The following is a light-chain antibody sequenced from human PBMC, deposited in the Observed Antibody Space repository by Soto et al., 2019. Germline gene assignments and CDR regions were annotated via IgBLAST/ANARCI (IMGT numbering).Light chain of an antibody. Sequence: EIVWTQSPATLSLSPGERDTLSCMAIQSFGSSYLAWYQQKPGQAPRLLVYGASIRATGIPARFSGSGSGTDFTLNISSLEPEDFAVYYCQQRTDWSLTFGGGTTV. CDR1: QSFGSSY. CDR3: QQRTDWSLT. CDR2: GAS. V-gene: IGKV3D-20*02. J-gene: IGKJ4*01.